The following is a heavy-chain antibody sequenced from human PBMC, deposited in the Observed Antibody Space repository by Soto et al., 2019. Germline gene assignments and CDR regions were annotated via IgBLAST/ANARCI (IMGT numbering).Heavy chain of an antibody. CDR1: GFLFYTFG. D-gene: IGHD3-9*01. J-gene: IGHJ4*02. Sequence: QVQLVQSGAEVKEPGASVKVSCRAFGFLFYTFGITWVRQAPGQGLEWMGWISGHSGNVNYAQTFHGRVTMTADPYTTTVSMERRSLRSDDTAVYFCARGPPLPYFVGSTSLDSWGQGTLVTVSS. CDR2: ISGHSGNV. CDR3: ARGPPLPYFVGSTSLDS. V-gene: IGHV1-18*01.